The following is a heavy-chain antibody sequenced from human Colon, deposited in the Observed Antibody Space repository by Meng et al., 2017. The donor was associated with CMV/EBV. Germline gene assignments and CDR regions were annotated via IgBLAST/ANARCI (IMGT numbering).Heavy chain of an antibody. CDR3: SKGCSDKRCYIES. V-gene: IGHV3-74*01. D-gene: IGHD5/OR15-5a*01. CDR1: GFTFSSYW. CDR2: INSDGSST. Sequence: GESLKISCAASGFTFSSYWMHWVRQAPGKGLVWVSRINSDGSSTSYADSVKGRFTISRDNAKNTLYLQMNSLRAEDTAVYYCSKGCSDKRCYIESWGQGTLVTVSS. J-gene: IGHJ4*02.